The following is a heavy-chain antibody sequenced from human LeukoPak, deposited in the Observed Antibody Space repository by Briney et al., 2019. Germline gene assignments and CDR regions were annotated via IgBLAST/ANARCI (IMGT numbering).Heavy chain of an antibody. CDR1: GFTFSSYA. D-gene: IGHD3-9*01. V-gene: IGHV3-23*01. CDR3: AKGILRYFDWFPGY. Sequence: GGSLRLSFAASGFTFSSYAMSWVRQAPGKGLEWVSAISGSGGSTYYADSVKGRFTISRDNSKNTLYLQMNSLRAEDTAVYYCAKGILRYFDWFPGYWGQGTLVIVSS. J-gene: IGHJ4*01. CDR2: ISGSGGST.